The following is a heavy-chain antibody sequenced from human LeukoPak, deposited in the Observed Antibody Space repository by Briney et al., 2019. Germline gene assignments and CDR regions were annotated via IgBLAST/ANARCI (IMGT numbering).Heavy chain of an antibody. J-gene: IGHJ6*03. CDR2: IIPIFGTA. Sequence: SVKVSCKASGGTFSSYSISWVRQAPGQGLEWMGRIIPIFGTANYAQKFQGRVTITTDESTSTAYMELSSLRSEDTAVYYCARDIVVVPAAMRSAEGYYYYMDVWGKGTTVTVSS. CDR1: GGTFSSYS. CDR3: ARDIVVVPAAMRSAEGYYYYMDV. V-gene: IGHV1-69*05. D-gene: IGHD2-2*01.